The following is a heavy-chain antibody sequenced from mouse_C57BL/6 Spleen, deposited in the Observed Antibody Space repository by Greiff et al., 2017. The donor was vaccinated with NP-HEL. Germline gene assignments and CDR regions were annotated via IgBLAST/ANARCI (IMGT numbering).Heavy chain of an antibody. CDR1: GYTFTSYW. Sequence: QVQLQQPGAELVKPGASVKLSCKASGYTFTSYWMQWVKQRPGQGLEWIGEIDPSDSYTNYNQKFKGKATLTVDTSSSTAYMQLSSLTSEDSAVYYCARGITTVVATPLAYWGQGTLVTVSA. D-gene: IGHD1-1*01. CDR3: ARGITTVVATPLAY. V-gene: IGHV1-50*01. J-gene: IGHJ3*01. CDR2: IDPSDSYT.